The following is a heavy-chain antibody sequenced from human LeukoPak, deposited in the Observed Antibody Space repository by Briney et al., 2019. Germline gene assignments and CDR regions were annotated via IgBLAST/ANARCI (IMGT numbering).Heavy chain of an antibody. CDR2: ISGSGGST. Sequence: PGGSLRLSCAASGFTFSSYAMSWVRQAPGKGLEWVSAISGSGGSTYYADSVKGRFTISRDNSKNTLYLQMNSLRAEDTAVYYRAKYEGDIVATIGPYYFDYWGQGTLVTVSS. CDR3: AKYEGDIVATIGPYYFDY. CDR1: GFTFSSYA. J-gene: IGHJ4*02. V-gene: IGHV3-23*01. D-gene: IGHD5-12*01.